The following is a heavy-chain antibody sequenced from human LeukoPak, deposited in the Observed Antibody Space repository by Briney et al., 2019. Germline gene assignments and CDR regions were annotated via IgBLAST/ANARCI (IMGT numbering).Heavy chain of an antibody. J-gene: IGHJ5*02. V-gene: IGHV3-20*04. CDR1: GFTFDDYG. Sequence: PGGSLRLSCAASGFTFDDYGMSWVRQAPGKGLEWVSGINWNGGSTGYADSVKGRFTLSRDNAKNSLYLQMNSLRAEDTALYYCARVPYCSSTSCYDSWFDPWGQGTLVTVSS. CDR3: ARVPYCSSTSCYDSWFDP. D-gene: IGHD2-2*01. CDR2: INWNGGST.